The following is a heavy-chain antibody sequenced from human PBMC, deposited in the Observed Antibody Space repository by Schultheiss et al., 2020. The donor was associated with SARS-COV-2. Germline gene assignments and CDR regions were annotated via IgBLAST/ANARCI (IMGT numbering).Heavy chain of an antibody. J-gene: IGHJ6*02. V-gene: IGHV3-13*01. CDR1: GFTFSSYD. CDR3: ARERGGGRVYYYYGMDV. D-gene: IGHD3-16*01. CDR2: ITDSGGKT. Sequence: GGSLRLSCAASGFTFSSYDMHWVRQATGKGLEWVSLITDSGGKTFYADSVKGRFTISRDNAKNSLYLQMNSLRAEDTAVYYCARERGGGRVYYYYGMDVWGQGTTVTVSS.